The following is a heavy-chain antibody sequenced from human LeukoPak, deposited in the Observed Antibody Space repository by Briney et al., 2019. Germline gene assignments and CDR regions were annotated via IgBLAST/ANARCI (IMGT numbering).Heavy chain of an antibody. V-gene: IGHV4-34*01. J-gene: IGHJ6*02. Sequence: SETLSLTCAVYGVSFSGYSWSWVRQPPGKGLEWIGEINHSGSTNYNPSLKSRVTISVDTSKNQFSLKLSSVTAADTAVYYCARGREYYDFWSGYHRLYGMDVWGQGTTVTVSS. CDR2: INHSGST. CDR3: ARGREYYDFWSGYHRLYGMDV. CDR1: GVSFSGYS. D-gene: IGHD3-3*01.